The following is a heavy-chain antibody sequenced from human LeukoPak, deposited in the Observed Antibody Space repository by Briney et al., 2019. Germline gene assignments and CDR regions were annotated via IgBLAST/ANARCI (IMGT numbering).Heavy chain of an antibody. J-gene: IGHJ4*02. V-gene: IGHV3-9*01. CDR1: GFTFSSYG. CDR3: TKFDS. D-gene: IGHD2-21*01. CDR2: ISWNSGSI. Sequence: TGGSLRLSCAASGFTFSSYGMHWVRQAPGKGLEWVSGISWNSGSIGYADSVKGRFTISRDNSKSTVFLQMTRLRAGDTAVYYCTKFDSWGQGTLVTVSS.